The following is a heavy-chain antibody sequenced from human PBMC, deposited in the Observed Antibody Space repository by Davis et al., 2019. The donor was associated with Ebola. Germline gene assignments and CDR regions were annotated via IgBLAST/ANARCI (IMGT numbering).Heavy chain of an antibody. D-gene: IGHD5-12*01. CDR3: TTPGGQDSGYDVFDI. V-gene: IGHV1-46*03. Sequence: AASVKVSCKASGEKGNNYYMHWVRQAPGQGLEWMGMINPNDGRTIYAQKFQGRVTVTRDTSTTTVYMDLSSLRSEDTALYYCTTPGGQDSGYDVFDIWGQGTMVTVSS. CDR1: GEKGNNYY. CDR2: INPNDGRT. J-gene: IGHJ3*02.